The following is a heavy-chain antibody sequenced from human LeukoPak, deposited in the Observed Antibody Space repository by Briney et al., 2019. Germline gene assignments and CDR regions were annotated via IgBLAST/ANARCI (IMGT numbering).Heavy chain of an antibody. Sequence: VKVSCKASGYTFTSYGNSWVRQAPGQGLEWMGWISAYNGNTNYAQKLQGRVTMTTDTSTSTAYMELRSLRSDDTAVYYCARDYYDSSGYYSYFDYWGQGTLVTVSS. CDR2: ISAYNGNT. J-gene: IGHJ4*02. D-gene: IGHD3-22*01. CDR1: GYTFTSYG. CDR3: ARDYYDSSGYYSYFDY. V-gene: IGHV1-18*01.